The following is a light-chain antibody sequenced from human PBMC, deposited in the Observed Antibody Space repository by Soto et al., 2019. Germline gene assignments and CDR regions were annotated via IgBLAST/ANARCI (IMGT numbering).Light chain of an antibody. CDR2: GAS. V-gene: IGKV3-15*01. J-gene: IGKJ4*01. Sequence: EIVMTQSPATLSVSPGERATLSCRASQSISGNLAWYQQKPGQAPRLLIYGASTRATGIPARFSGSGSGTEFTLTLSSLQSEDFAVYLCPQYNIWPLTFGGGTKVEIK. CDR1: QSISGN. CDR3: PQYNIWPLT.